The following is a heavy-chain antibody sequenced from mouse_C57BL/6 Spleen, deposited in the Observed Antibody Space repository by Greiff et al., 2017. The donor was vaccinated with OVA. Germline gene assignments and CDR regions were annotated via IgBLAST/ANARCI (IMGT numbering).Heavy chain of an antibody. CDR2: IDPNSGGT. D-gene: IGHD4-1*01. CDR1: GYTFTSYW. Sequence: QVQLKQSGAELVKPGASVKLSCKASGYTFTSYWMHWVKQRPGRGLEWIGRIDPNSGGTKYNEKFKSKATLTVDKPSSTAYMQLSSLTSEDSAVYYCARSAGPGYYYAMDYWGQGTSVTVSS. V-gene: IGHV1-72*01. J-gene: IGHJ4*01. CDR3: ARSAGPGYYYAMDY.